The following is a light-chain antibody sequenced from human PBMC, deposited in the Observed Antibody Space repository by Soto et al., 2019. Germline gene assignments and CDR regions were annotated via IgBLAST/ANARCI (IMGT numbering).Light chain of an antibody. CDR2: AAS. Sequence: DIQMPQSQSSLSASVGDRVTITCRASQSISSYLNWYHQKPGKAPKLLLFAASTLVGGVPSRCSGRGSGTEFTLTISSLQADDFATYYCQQYHTEWTFGQGTKVDIK. V-gene: IGKV1-39*01. CDR3: QQYHTEWT. CDR1: QSISSY. J-gene: IGKJ1*01.